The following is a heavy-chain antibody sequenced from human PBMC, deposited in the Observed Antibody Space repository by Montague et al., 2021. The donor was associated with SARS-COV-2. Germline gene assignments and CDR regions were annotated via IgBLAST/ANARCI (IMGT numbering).Heavy chain of an antibody. Sequence: VKPTQTLTLTCTFSGFSLSTSGMCVSWIRQPPGKALEWLALIDWDDDKYYSTSLKTRLTTSKDTSKNQVVLTMTNMDPVDTATYYCARMRWELLGGVHYFDYWGQGTLVTVSS. CDR1: GFSLSTSGMC. J-gene: IGHJ4*02. V-gene: IGHV2-70*01. D-gene: IGHD1-26*01. CDR2: IDWDDDK. CDR3: ARMRWELLGGVHYFDY.